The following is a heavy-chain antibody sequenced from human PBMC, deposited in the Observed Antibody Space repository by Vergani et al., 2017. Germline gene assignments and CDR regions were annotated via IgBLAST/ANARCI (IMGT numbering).Heavy chain of an antibody. CDR3: AXLSSGWLSNNYFDY. CDR2: IYPGDSDT. CDR1: GYSFTSYW. Sequence: EVQLVQSGAEVKKSGESVKISCKGSGYSFTSYWIGWVRQMPGKGLEWMGIIYPGDSDTRYSPSFQGQVTISADKSISTAYLQWSSLKASDTAMYYCAXLSSGWLSNNYFDYWGQGTLVTVSS. D-gene: IGHD6-19*01. V-gene: IGHV5-51*01. J-gene: IGHJ4*02.